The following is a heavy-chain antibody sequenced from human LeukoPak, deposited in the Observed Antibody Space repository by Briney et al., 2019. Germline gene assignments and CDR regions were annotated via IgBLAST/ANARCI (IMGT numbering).Heavy chain of an antibody. CDR3: AKDIVGYYYDSSGYYQFDY. CDR2: ISGSGGST. CDR1: GFTFSSYA. V-gene: IGHV3-23*01. D-gene: IGHD3-22*01. J-gene: IGHJ4*02. Sequence: PGGSLRLSCAASGFTFSSYAMSWVRQAPGKGLEWVSAISGSGGSTYYADSVKGRFTISRDNSKNTLYLQMNSLRAEDTAVYYCAKDIVGYYYDSSGYYQFDYWGQGTLVTVSS.